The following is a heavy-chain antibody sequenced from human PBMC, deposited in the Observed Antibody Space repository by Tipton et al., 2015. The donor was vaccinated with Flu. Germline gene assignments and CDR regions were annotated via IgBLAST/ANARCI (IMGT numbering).Heavy chain of an antibody. Sequence: SLRLSCAASGFTFSDYYMSWIRQAPGKGLEWLSHISSSGSTINYADSVKGRFTISRDNAKNSLYLQVNSLRVEDTAVYYCAKVIPEIVSGLDYWGQGTLVTVSS. CDR3: AKVIPEIVSGLDY. CDR2: ISSSGSTI. V-gene: IGHV3-11*01. CDR1: GFTFSDYY. D-gene: IGHD5/OR15-5a*01. J-gene: IGHJ4*02.